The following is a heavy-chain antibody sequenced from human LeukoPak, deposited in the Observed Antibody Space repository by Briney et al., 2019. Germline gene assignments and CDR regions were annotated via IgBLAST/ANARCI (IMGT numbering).Heavy chain of an antibody. Sequence: SENLSLTCTVSGGSISSYYWSWIRQPPGKGLEWIGYIYYSGSINYNPSLKSRVTISVDTSKNQFSLKLSSVTAADRAVYYCARGANWVFDSWGQGTLVTVSS. CDR1: GGSISSYY. D-gene: IGHD7-27*01. V-gene: IGHV4-59*01. J-gene: IGHJ4*02. CDR2: IYYSGSI. CDR3: ARGANWVFDS.